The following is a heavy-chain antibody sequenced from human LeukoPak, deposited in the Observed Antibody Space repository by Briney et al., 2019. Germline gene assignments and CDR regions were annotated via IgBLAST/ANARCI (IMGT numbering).Heavy chain of an antibody. V-gene: IGHV3-23*01. J-gene: IGHJ4*02. CDR2: ITTSGGAS. D-gene: IGHD4-17*01. CDR1: XFTFSDYA. CDR3: AKGTAVTTFFDS. Sequence: PGGXLRLXXXXXXFTFSDYALNWVRQAPGKGLEWVSFITTSGGASYYADSVKGRFTVSRDNSKNTLFLQMSGLRAEDTAVYYCAKGTAVTTFFDSWGQGALVAVSS.